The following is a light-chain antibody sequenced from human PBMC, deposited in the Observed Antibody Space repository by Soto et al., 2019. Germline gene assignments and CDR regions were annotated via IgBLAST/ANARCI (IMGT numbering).Light chain of an antibody. CDR3: MQGTHEDRRTYT. V-gene: IGKV2-30*01. CDR1: QSLVYSDGNTY. CDR2: KVS. Sequence: DVVMTQSPLSLPVTLGQPASISCRSSQSLVYSDGNTYLNWFQQRPGQSPRRLIYKVSNRDSGVPDRFSGRGSSTDFTLKISRVEAEDVGVYDCMQGTHEDRRTYTFGQGTKLEIK. J-gene: IGKJ2*01.